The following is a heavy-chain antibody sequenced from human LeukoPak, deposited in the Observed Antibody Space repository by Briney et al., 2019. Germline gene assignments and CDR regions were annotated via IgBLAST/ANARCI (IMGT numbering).Heavy chain of an antibody. J-gene: IGHJ4*02. CDR3: ARVKPGGVIVDEKYFDC. Sequence: GASVKVSCKASGYTFTSYYMHWVRQAPGQGLEWMGIINPSGGSTSYAQKFQGRVTMTRDMSTSTVYMELSSLRSEDTAVYYCARVKPGGVIVDEKYFDCWGQGTLVTVSS. V-gene: IGHV1-46*01. CDR2: INPSGGST. D-gene: IGHD3-16*02. CDR1: GYTFTSYY.